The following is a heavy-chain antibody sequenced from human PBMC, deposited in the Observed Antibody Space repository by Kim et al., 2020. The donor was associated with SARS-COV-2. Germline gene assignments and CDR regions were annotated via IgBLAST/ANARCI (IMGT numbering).Heavy chain of an antibody. Sequence: GGSLRLSCAASGFTFSNYTMHWVRQAPGKGLEWVAIISYDGSNKYYADSVKGRFTISRDNSKNTLYLQMNSLRAEDTAVYYCARDRRYCSSTTCYLLYLGQGTLVTVSS. CDR2: ISYDGSNK. CDR1: GFTFSNYT. V-gene: IGHV3-30-3*01. J-gene: IGHJ4*02. CDR3: ARDRRYCSSTTCYLLY. D-gene: IGHD2-2*01.